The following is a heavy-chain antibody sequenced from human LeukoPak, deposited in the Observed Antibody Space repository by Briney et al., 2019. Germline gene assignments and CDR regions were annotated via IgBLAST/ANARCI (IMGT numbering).Heavy chain of an antibody. CDR3: ARGSTSGSCTSSSCHNWFDP. J-gene: IGHJ5*02. CDR1: GFTFSTFS. Sequence: GGSLRLSCAASGFTFSTFSMNWVRQAPGKGLEWVSSISGRSNYIFYADSVKGRFTISRDNAENSLYLLLNSLRVEDTAVYYCARGSTSGSCTSSSCHNWFDPWGQGTLVTVSS. D-gene: IGHD2-2*01. V-gene: IGHV3-21*01. CDR2: ISGRSNYI.